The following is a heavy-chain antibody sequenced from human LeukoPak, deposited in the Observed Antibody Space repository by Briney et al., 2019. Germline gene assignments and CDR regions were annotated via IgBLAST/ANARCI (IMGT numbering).Heavy chain of an antibody. CDR2: IYYRGST. Sequence: SSETLSLTCTVSGGSVSSGSYYWSWIRQPPGKGLEWIGYIYYRGSTTYNPSLRSRVTISVDTSRNQFSLKLSSVTAADTAVYYCARSRSGYSYDHAAFEIWGQGTMVTVSS. V-gene: IGHV4-61*01. CDR1: GGSVSSGSYY. CDR3: ARSRSGYSYDHAAFEI. J-gene: IGHJ3*02. D-gene: IGHD5-18*01.